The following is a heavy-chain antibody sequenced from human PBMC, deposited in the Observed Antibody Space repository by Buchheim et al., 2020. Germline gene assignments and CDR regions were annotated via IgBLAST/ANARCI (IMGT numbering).Heavy chain of an antibody. V-gene: IGHV4-4*02. CDR2: INHSGST. J-gene: IGHJ4*02. D-gene: IGHD3-3*01. Sequence: QVQLQESGPGLVKPSGTLSLTCAVSGGSISSSNWWSWVRQPPGKGLEWIGEINHSGSTNYNPSLKSRVTISVDTSKNQFSLKLSSVTAADTAVYYCASGLRFLEWSSVRSYYFDYWGQGTL. CDR1: GGSISSSNW. CDR3: ASGLRFLEWSSVRSYYFDY.